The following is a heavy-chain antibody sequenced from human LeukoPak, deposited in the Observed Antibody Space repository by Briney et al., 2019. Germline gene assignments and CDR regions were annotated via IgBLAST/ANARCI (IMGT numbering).Heavy chain of an antibody. Sequence: PGGSLRLSCAASGFTFSSYEMNWVRQARGKGLEWVSYISSSGSAIYYADSVKGRFTISRDNAKNSLYLQMNSLRAEDTAVYYCARASYSGYDDDAFDIWGQGTMVTVSS. CDR2: ISSSGSAI. D-gene: IGHD5-12*01. V-gene: IGHV3-48*03. CDR3: ARASYSGYDDDAFDI. CDR1: GFTFSSYE. J-gene: IGHJ3*02.